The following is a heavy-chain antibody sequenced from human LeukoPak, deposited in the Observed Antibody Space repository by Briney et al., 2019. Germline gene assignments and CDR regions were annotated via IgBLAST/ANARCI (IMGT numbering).Heavy chain of an antibody. J-gene: IGHJ4*02. CDR3: AKGQEWELIGSYDY. CDR2: ISYDGSNK. D-gene: IGHD1-26*01. Sequence: GGSLRLSCAASGFTFSSYGMHWVRQAPGEGLEWVAVISYDGSNKYYADSVKGRFTISRDNSKNTLYLQMNSLRAEDTAVYYCAKGQEWELIGSYDYWGQGTLVTVSS. V-gene: IGHV3-30*18. CDR1: GFTFSSYG.